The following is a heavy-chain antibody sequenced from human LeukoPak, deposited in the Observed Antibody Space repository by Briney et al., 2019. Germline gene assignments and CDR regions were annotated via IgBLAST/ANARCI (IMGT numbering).Heavy chain of an antibody. CDR2: ISSSSSYI. J-gene: IGHJ4*02. CDR3: ASGDIVVVPAALDY. CDR1: GFTFSSYS. D-gene: IGHD2-2*01. V-gene: IGHV3-21*01. Sequence: GGSLRLSCAASGFTFSSYSMNWVRQAPGKGLEWVSSISSSSSYIYYADSVKGRFTISRDNAKNSLYLQMNSLRAEDTAVYYCASGDIVVVPAALDYWGQGTLVTVSS.